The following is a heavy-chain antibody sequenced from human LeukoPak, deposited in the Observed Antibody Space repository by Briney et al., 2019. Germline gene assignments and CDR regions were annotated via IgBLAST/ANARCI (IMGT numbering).Heavy chain of an antibody. CDR1: GFTFSSYA. D-gene: IGHD3-3*01. CDR3: ARGGAYDFWSGITHDAFDI. Sequence: PGRSLRLSCAASGFTFSSYAMHWVRQAPGKGLEWVTVISYDGSNKYYADSVKGRFTISRDNSKNTLYLQMNSLRAEDTAVYYCARGGAYDFWSGITHDAFDIWGQGTMVTVSS. J-gene: IGHJ3*02. V-gene: IGHV3-30-3*01. CDR2: ISYDGSNK.